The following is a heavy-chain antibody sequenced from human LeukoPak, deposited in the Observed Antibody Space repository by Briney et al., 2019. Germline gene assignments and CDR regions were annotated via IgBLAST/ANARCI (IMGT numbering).Heavy chain of an antibody. V-gene: IGHV1-2*06. Sequence: PGASVKVSCKASGYTFTSYDINWVRQATGQGLEWMGRINPNSGGTNYAQKFQGRVTMTRDTSISTAYMELSRLRSDDTAVYYCAKVRGGQTFSLYYFDYWGQGTLVTVSS. CDR3: AKVRGGQTFSLYYFDY. CDR2: INPNSGGT. D-gene: IGHD3-10*01. J-gene: IGHJ4*02. CDR1: GYTFTSYD.